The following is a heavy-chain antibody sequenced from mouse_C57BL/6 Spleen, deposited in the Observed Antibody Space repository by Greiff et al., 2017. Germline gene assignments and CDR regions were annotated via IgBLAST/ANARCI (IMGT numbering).Heavy chain of an antibody. J-gene: IGHJ4*01. Sequence: QVQLKESGAELVKPGASVKISCKASGYAFSSYWMNWVKQRPGKGLEWIGQIYPGDGDTTYNGKFKGKATLTADKSSSTSYMQLSSLTSEDSAVYCCAREGDCYSLDYWGQGTSVTVSS. D-gene: IGHD2-3*01. CDR3: AREGDCYSLDY. CDR2: IYPGDGDT. CDR1: GYAFSSYW. V-gene: IGHV1-80*01.